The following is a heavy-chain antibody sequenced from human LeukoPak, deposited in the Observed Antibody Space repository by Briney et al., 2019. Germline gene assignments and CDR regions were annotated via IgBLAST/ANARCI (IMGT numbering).Heavy chain of an antibody. CDR2: MNPNSGNT. J-gene: IGHJ4*02. CDR1: GYTFTSYD. V-gene: IGHV1-8*01. D-gene: IGHD3-22*01. Sequence: ASVKVSCKASGYTFTSYDINWVRQATGQGLEWMGWMNPNSGNTGYAQKFQERVTITRDMSTGTAYMELSSLRSEDTAVYYCAADPDGSSGSTFFNYWGQGTLVTVSS. CDR3: AADPDGSSGSTFFNY.